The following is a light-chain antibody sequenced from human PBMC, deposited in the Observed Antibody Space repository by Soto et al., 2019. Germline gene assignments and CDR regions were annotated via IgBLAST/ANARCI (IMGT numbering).Light chain of an antibody. CDR2: GAS. Sequence: EIVLTQSPDTLSLSPGERATLSCRASQSVSASYLAWYQHKPGQAPRLLMYGASRRATGIPDTFSGSGSGTDFTLTISRLEPEDFVVYFCQQYGSSPLTFGGGTKVEIK. V-gene: IGKV3-20*01. J-gene: IGKJ4*01. CDR3: QQYGSSPLT. CDR1: QSVSASY.